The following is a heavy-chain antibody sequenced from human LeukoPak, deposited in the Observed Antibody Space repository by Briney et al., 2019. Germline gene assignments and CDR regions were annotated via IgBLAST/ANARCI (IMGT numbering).Heavy chain of an antibody. D-gene: IGHD3-10*01. V-gene: IGHV3-23*01. CDR3: ARAPRKFRGIIVTPLYYFDY. CDR1: GFTFTNYA. J-gene: IGHJ4*02. CDR2: ISGNAENT. Sequence: PGGSLRLSCATSGFTFTNYAMTWVRQAPGKGLEWVSTISGNAENTYYADSVKGRFTISRDNSKNTLYLQMNSLRAEDTAIYYCARAPRKFRGIIVTPLYYFDYWGQGALVTVSS.